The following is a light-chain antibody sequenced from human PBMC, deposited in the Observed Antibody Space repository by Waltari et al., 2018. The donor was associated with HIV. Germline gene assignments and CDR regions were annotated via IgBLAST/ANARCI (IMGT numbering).Light chain of an antibody. CDR2: GAS. CDR1: QSVRSNY. CDR3: QQYSDSPPT. J-gene: IGKJ1*01. V-gene: IGKV3-20*01. Sequence: EIVLTQSPGTLSLSPGERATLSCRASQSVRSNYLAWYQQKPGQAPRLLIYGASSRVTGVPDRFSGSGSGTDFNLIISRLEPEDFAMYYCQQYSDSPPTFGQGTKVEIK.